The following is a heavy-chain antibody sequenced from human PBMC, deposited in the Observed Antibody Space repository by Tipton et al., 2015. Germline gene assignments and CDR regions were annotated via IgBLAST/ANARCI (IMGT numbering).Heavy chain of an antibody. V-gene: IGHV3-9*01. CDR2: ITWNSGGI. D-gene: IGHD3-16*01. CDR1: GFTFDDYA. J-gene: IGHJ6*02. CDR3: TKDHSLWARGGMDV. Sequence: VQLVQSGGGLVQPGKSLRLSCAGSGFTFDDYAIHWVRQVPGKGLEWVSGITWNSGGIGYADSVKGRFTTSRDNAKNSLYLQMNSLKAEDTAFYYCTKDHSLWARGGMDVWGQGTTVIVSS.